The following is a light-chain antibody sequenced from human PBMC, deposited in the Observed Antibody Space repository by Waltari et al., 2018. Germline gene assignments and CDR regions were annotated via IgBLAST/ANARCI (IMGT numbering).Light chain of an antibody. J-gene: IGLJ2*01. CDR3: CSYTDGSIPVI. CDR1: NSDVGKYNL. V-gene: IGLV2-23*02. CDR2: EVS. Sequence: QSALTQPASVSGSPGQSITISCTGTNSDVGKYNLVSWYQQHPGKAPKLMIYEVSKRPSGISYRFSGSKSGDTASLTISGLQAEDEAEYYCCSYTDGSIPVIFGGGTKLTVL.